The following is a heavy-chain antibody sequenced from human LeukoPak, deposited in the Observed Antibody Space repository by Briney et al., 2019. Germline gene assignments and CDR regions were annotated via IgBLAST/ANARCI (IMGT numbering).Heavy chain of an antibody. Sequence: GGSLRLSCAASGFTFSSYSMNWVRQAPGKGLEWVSSISSSSSYIHYADSVRGRFTISRDNAKNSLYLQMNSLRAEDTAVYYCARSAAVAGTVFCDYWGQGTLVAVSS. CDR3: ARSAAVAGTVFCDY. V-gene: IGHV3-21*01. D-gene: IGHD6-19*01. CDR2: ISSSSSYI. J-gene: IGHJ4*02. CDR1: GFTFSSYS.